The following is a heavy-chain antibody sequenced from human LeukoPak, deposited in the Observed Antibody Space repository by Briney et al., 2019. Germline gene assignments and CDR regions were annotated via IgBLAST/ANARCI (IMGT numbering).Heavy chain of an antibody. V-gene: IGHV3-11*04. J-gene: IGHJ3*02. CDR1: GGSFSGYY. CDR3: ARVGPTDAFDI. CDR2: INTGSSSI. D-gene: IGHD1-26*01. Sequence: LSLTCAVYGGSFSGYYWSWIRQPPGKGLEWVSFINTGSSSIYYAGSVKGRFTVSRDNAKNSLYLQMNSLRAEDTAVYYCARVGPTDAFDIWGQGTLVTVSS.